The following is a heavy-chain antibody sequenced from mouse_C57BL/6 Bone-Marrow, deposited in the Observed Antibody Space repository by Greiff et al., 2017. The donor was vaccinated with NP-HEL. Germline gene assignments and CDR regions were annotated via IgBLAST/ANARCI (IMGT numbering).Heavy chain of an antibody. CDR2: INPGSGGT. CDR3: ARERWGFAY. D-gene: IGHD1-1*02. J-gene: IGHJ3*01. Sequence: VQLQQSGAELVRPGTSVKVSCKASGYAFTNYLIEWVKQRPGQGLEWIGVINPGSGGTNYNEKFKGKATLTADKSSSTAYMQLSSLTSEDSAVYFCARERWGFAYWGQGTLVTVSA. CDR1: GYAFTNYL. V-gene: IGHV1-54*01.